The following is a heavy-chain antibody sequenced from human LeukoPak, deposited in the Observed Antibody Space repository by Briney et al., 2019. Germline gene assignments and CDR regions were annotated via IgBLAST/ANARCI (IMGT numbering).Heavy chain of an antibody. CDR2: IYPGDSDT. V-gene: IGHV5-51*01. Sequence: GESLKISCKGSGYSFTSYWIGWVRQMPGKGLGWMGIIYPGDSDTRYSPSFQGQVTISADKSISTAYLQWSSLKASDTAMYYCARQMRLSPELWFGELLPTDAFDIWGQGTMVTVSS. CDR3: ARQMRLSPELWFGELLPTDAFDI. CDR1: GYSFTSYW. J-gene: IGHJ3*02. D-gene: IGHD3-10*01.